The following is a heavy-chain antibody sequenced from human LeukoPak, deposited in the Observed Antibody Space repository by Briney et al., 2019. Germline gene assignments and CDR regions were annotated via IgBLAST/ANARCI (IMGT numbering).Heavy chain of an antibody. D-gene: IGHD5-18*01. Sequence: GESLQISCEASGYIFISYWIGWVRQMPGKGLEWMGSIYPGDSDTRYSPSFQGQVTISVDESINTAYLQWSSLKASDTAMYYCAKLGGYSQNWFDPWGQGTLVTVSS. CDR1: GYIFISYW. J-gene: IGHJ5*02. V-gene: IGHV5-51*01. CDR2: IYPGDSDT. CDR3: AKLGGYSQNWFDP.